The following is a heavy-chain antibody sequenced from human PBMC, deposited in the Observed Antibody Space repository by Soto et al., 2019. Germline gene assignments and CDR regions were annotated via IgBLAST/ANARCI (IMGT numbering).Heavy chain of an antibody. Sequence: LRLSCAASGFTFSIYSMNWVRQAPGKGLEWVSSISSSSSYIYYADSVKGRFTISRDNAKNSLYLQMNSLRAEDTAVYYCARGDSSSSYYDMDVWGQGTTVTVSS. V-gene: IGHV3-21*01. CDR3: ARGDSSSSYYDMDV. CDR1: GFTFSIYS. D-gene: IGHD6-6*01. J-gene: IGHJ6*02. CDR2: ISSSSSYI.